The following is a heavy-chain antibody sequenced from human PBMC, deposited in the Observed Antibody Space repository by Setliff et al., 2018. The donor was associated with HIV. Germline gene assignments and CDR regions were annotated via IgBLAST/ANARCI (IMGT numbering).Heavy chain of an antibody. CDR1: GYNFARNW. CDR3: ARGADYRDV. D-gene: IGHD4-17*01. V-gene: IGHV5-51*01. Sequence: GESLKISCQGSGYNFARNWIGWVRQMPGKGLEWMGTIYPGDSETRYSPSFQGQVTISADKSTNTAYFQWSSLKASDTAFYFCARGADYRDVWGQGTLVTVSS. J-gene: IGHJ4*02. CDR2: IYPGDSET.